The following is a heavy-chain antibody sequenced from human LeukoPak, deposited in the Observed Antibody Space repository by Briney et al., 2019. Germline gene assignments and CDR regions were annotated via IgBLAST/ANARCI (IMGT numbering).Heavy chain of an antibody. CDR3: ARDYYSNYYYYGMDV. J-gene: IGHJ6*04. D-gene: IGHD4-11*01. CDR2: ISSSGSTI. V-gene: IGHV3-48*03. CDR1: GFTFSSYE. Sequence: GGSLRLSCAASGFTFSSYEVNWVRQAPGKGLEWVSYISSSGSTIYYADSVKGRFTISRDNAKNSLYLQMNSLRAEDTAVYYCARDYYSNYYYYGMDVWGKGTTVTVSP.